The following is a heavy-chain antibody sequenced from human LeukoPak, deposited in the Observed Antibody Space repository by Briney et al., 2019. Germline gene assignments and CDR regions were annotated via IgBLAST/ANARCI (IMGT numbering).Heavy chain of an antibody. D-gene: IGHD3-22*01. CDR3: AKDLRTGLVVIGFDY. CDR1: GFTFSDYY. CDR2: ISTSSSHT. J-gene: IGHJ4*02. V-gene: IGHV3-11*03. Sequence: PGGSLRLSCAASGFTFSDYYMSWIRQAPGKGLEWVSYISTSSSHTKYADSVKGRFTISRDNSKNTLYLQMNSLRAEDTAVYHCAKDLRTGLVVIGFDYWGQGTLVTVSS.